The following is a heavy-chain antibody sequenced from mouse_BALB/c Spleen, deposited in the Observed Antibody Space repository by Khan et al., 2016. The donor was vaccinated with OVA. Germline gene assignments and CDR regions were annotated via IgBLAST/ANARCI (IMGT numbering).Heavy chain of an antibody. CDR2: IWSDGST. V-gene: IGHV2-6-1*01. Sequence: QVQLKQSGPGLVAPSQSLSITCTISGFSLTNYGIHWVRQPPGKGLEWLVVIWSDGSTTYNSALKSRLTITKDNSNSQVFLKMNSLQTDDTAIYFCARQPYYHYNVMDYWGQGTSVTVSS. D-gene: IGHD2-10*01. J-gene: IGHJ4*01. CDR3: ARQPYYHYNVMDY. CDR1: GFSLTNYG.